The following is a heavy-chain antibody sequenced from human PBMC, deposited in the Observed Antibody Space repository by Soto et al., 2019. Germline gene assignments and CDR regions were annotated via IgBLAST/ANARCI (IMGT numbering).Heavy chain of an antibody. CDR1: GYTFTSYG. CDR3: ARDGGQWLVQYYFDY. CDR2: IGAYNGNT. D-gene: IGHD6-19*01. J-gene: IGHJ4*02. V-gene: IGHV1-18*04. Sequence: ASVKVSCKASGYTFTSYGISWVRQAPGQGLEWMGWIGAYNGNTNYAQKLQGRVTMTTDTSTSTAYMELRSLRSDDTAVYYCARDGGQWLVQYYFDYWGQGTLVTVSS.